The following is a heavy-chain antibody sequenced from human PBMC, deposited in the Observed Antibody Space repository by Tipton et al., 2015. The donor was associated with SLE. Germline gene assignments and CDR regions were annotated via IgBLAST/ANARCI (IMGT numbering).Heavy chain of an antibody. J-gene: IGHJ4*02. V-gene: IGHV4-59*12. CDR2: IYYSGST. D-gene: IGHD2-15*01. CDR1: GGSISGYY. Sequence: TLSLTCTVSGGSISGYYWSWIRQPPGKGLEWIGYIYYSGSTNYNPSLKSRVTISVDSSKNQFSLKLSSATAADTAVYYCASQNGEGYCSGGSCPGDWGQGTLVTVSS. CDR3: ASQNGEGYCSGGSCPGD.